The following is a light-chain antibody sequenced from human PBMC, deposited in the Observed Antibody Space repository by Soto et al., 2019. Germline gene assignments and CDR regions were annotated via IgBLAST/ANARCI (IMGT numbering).Light chain of an antibody. CDR3: CSYAGSRTFV. CDR1: SSDVGAYNL. V-gene: IGLV2-23*01. Sequence: QSVLTQPASVSGSPGQSITVSCTGASSDVGAYNLVSWYQQHPGKAPRLIICEGTKRPSGISHRFSGSKSDNTASLTISGLRAEDEAHYHCCSYAGSRTFVFGGGTKVTVL. J-gene: IGLJ3*02. CDR2: EGT.